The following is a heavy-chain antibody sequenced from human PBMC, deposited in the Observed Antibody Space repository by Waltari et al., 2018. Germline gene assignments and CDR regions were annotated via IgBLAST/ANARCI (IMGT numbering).Heavy chain of an antibody. J-gene: IGHJ4*02. CDR2: IKPDSGGT. D-gene: IGHD3-22*01. Sequence: QVQLVQSGAEVKKPGASVKVSCKASGYTFTGYYMHWVRQATGQGLEWMGWIKPDSGGTNYAQKFQGRVTMTRDTSISTAYMELSRLRSDDTAVYYCATSRAYYYDSSGYYLDYWGQGTLVTVSS. V-gene: IGHV1-2*02. CDR1: GYTFTGYY. CDR3: ATSRAYYYDSSGYYLDY.